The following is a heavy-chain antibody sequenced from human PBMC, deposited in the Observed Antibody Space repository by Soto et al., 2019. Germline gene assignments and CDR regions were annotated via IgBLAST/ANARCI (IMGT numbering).Heavy chain of an antibody. D-gene: IGHD2-8*01. CDR1: GGTFSTYA. V-gene: IGHV1-69*06. CDR3: ARTSMAGYYFDY. J-gene: IGHJ4*02. CDR2: IIPIFCTA. Sequence: ASVKVSCNASGGTFSTYAISWVRQAPGQGLEWMGGIIPIFCTANYAQKFQGRVTITADKSTSTAYMELSSLRSEDTAVYYCARTSMAGYYFDYWGQGTLVTVSS.